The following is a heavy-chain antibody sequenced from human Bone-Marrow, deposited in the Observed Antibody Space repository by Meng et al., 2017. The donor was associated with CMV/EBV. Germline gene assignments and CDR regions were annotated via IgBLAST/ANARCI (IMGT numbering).Heavy chain of an antibody. V-gene: IGHV4-34*01. D-gene: IGHD1-14*01. J-gene: IGHJ3*02. CDR1: GGSFSGYY. CDR3: ARVRFTGAFDI. Sequence: SETLSLTCAVYGGSFSGYYWSWIRQPPGKGPEWIGEINHSGSTNYNPSLKSRVTISVDTSKNQFSLKLSSVTAADTAVYYCARVRFTGAFDIWGQGTMVTGSS. CDR2: INHSGST.